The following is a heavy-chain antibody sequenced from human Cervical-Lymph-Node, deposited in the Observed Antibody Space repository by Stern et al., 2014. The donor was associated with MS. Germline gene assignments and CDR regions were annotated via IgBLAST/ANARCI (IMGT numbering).Heavy chain of an antibody. CDR3: ALMTTVTRGFDY. V-gene: IGHV1-46*01. J-gene: IGHJ4*02. Sequence: HVQLVQSGAEVKKTGASVKVSCQTSGYTFTDYYLHWVRQAPGQGLEWMGIINPSGGITSYAQKFQGRVTLTRDTSTGTVYMELSSLRSEDTAVYYCALMTTVTRGFDYWGQGTLVTVSS. CDR2: INPSGGIT. D-gene: IGHD4-17*01. CDR1: GYTFTDYY.